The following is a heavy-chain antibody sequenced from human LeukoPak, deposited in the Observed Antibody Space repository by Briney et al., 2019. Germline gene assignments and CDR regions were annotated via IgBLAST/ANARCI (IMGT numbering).Heavy chain of an antibody. CDR3: ASGIAAWDY. Sequence: GGSLRLSCAASGSTVSNKYMSWVRQAPGKGLEWVSLIYSDGSTYYADSVKGRFSISRDNSKNTLYLQMNSLRADDTAVYYCASGIAAWDYWGQGTLVTVSS. V-gene: IGHV3-66*01. D-gene: IGHD6-6*01. J-gene: IGHJ4*02. CDR1: GSTVSNKY. CDR2: IYSDGST.